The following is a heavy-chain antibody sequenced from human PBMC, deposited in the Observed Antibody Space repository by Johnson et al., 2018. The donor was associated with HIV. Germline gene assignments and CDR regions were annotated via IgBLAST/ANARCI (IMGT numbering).Heavy chain of an antibody. J-gene: IGHJ3*02. CDR3: ARDPNTYYSFWSGMRAFDI. V-gene: IGHV3-30-3*01. D-gene: IGHD3-3*01. Sequence: QVQLVESGGGVVQPGRSLRLSCAASGFTFSSYAMHWVRQAPGKGLEWVAVISYDGSNKYYVDSVKGRFTISRDNAKNSLYLQMNSLRAEDTAVYYCARDPNTYYSFWSGMRAFDIWGQGTMVTVSP. CDR1: GFTFSSYA. CDR2: ISYDGSNK.